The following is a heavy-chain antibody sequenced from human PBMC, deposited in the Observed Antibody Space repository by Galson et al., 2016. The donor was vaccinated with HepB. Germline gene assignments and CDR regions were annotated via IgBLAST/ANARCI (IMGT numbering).Heavy chain of an antibody. CDR3: ARVFRHKNYEWFDP. V-gene: IGHV1-69*13. CDR2: SIPNFGPA. CDR1: GGPFTNHA. J-gene: IGHJ5*02. D-gene: IGHD1-7*01. Sequence: SVKVSCKASGGPFTNHAIGWVRQAPGQGLEWMGSSIPNFGPANYAQDFQDRVTITADEYTTTAYMELSSLRSEDTAVYYCARVFRHKNYEWFDPWGQGTPVTVSS.